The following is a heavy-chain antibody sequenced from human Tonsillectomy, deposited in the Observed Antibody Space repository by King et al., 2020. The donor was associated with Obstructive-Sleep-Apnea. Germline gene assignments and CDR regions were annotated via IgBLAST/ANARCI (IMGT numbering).Heavy chain of an antibody. CDR2: IIPICVTA. D-gene: IGHD5-18*01. CDR3: ARGDTAMTYYYGMDV. CDR1: GGTFSSNA. V-gene: IGHV1-69*01. Sequence: QLVQSGAEVKNPGSSVKVSCNASGGTFSSNAISCVRQAPGQGLEWMGGIIPICVTANYAQKFQGRVTITADESTSTSYMELRSLRSEDTAVYYCARGDTAMTYYYGMDVWGQGTTVTVSS. J-gene: IGHJ6*02.